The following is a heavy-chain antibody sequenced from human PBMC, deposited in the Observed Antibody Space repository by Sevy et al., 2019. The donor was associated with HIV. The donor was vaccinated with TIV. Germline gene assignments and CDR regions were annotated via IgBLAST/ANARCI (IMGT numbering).Heavy chain of an antibody. Sequence: GGSLRLSCAASGFTFSSYGMHWVRQAPGKGLEWVAVISYDGSNKYYADSVKGRFTISRDNSKNTLYLQMNSLRAEDTAVYYFANLSIVHPPGAYYYYYGMDVWGQGTTVTVSS. CDR3: ANLSIVHPPGAYYYYYGMDV. J-gene: IGHJ6*02. D-gene: IGHD2-15*01. CDR2: ISYDGSNK. CDR1: GFTFSSYG. V-gene: IGHV3-30*18.